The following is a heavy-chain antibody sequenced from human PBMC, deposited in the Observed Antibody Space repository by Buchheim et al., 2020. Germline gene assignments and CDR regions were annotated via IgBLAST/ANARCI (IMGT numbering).Heavy chain of an antibody. D-gene: IGHD5-24*01. V-gene: IGHV3-30-3*01. CDR2: ISYDGSNK. J-gene: IGHJ4*02. CDR1: GFTFSSYA. CDR3: AREKGPSRDGYNYYFDY. Sequence: QVQLVESGGGVVQPGRSLRLSCAASGFTFSSYAMHWVRQAPGKGLEWVAVISYDGSNKYYADSVKGRFTISSNNSKNTLYLQMNRLRAEDTAVYYCAREKGPSRDGYNYYFDYWGQGTL.